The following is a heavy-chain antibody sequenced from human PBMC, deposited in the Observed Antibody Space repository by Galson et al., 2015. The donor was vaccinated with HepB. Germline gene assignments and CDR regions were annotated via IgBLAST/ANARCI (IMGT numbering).Heavy chain of an antibody. Sequence: SLRLSCAASGFTFSSYSMNWVRQAPGKGLEWVSSISSSSSYIYYADSVKGRFTISRDNAKNSLYLQMNSLRAEDTAVYYCARDWRAAYYYDSSHYYYMDVWGKGTTVTVSS. D-gene: IGHD3-22*01. J-gene: IGHJ6*03. CDR2: ISSSSSYI. V-gene: IGHV3-21*01. CDR3: ARDWRAAYYYDSSHYYYMDV. CDR1: GFTFSSYS.